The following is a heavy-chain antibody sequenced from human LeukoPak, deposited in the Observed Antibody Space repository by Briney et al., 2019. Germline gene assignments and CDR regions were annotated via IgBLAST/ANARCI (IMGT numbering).Heavy chain of an antibody. V-gene: IGHV4-34*01. CDR2: INHSGST. CDR3: ARGAPKEIQLWLRLRGVAFDI. D-gene: IGHD5-18*01. J-gene: IGHJ3*02. CDR1: GGSFSGYY. Sequence: SETLSLTCAVYGGSFSGYYWSWIRQPPGKGLEWIGEINHSGSTNYNPSLKSRVTISVDTSKNQFSLKPNSVTAADTAVYYCARGAPKEIQLWLRLRGVAFDIWGQGTMVTVSS.